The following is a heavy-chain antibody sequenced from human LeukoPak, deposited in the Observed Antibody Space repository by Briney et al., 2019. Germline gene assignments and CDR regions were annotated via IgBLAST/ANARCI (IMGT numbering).Heavy chain of an antibody. CDR3: ARVWEPSLWFGELLSPYYYYYGMDV. J-gene: IGHJ6*02. CDR1: GASVSSYY. D-gene: IGHD3-10*01. V-gene: IGHV3-7*01. Sequence: PSETLSLTCTVSGASVSSYYWSWIRQAPGKGLEWVANIKQDGSEKYYVDSVKGRFTISRDNAKNSLYLQMNSLRAEDTAVYYCARVWEPSLWFGELLSPYYYYYGMDVWGQGTTVTVSS. CDR2: IKQDGSEK.